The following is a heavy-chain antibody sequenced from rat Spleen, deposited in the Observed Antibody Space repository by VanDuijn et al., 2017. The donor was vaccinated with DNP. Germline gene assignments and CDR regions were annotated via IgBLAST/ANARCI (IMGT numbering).Heavy chain of an antibody. CDR2: IAYDGGST. V-gene: IGHV5-20*01. CDR3: TTGRGGPDF. Sequence: EVQLVESGGDLVQPGRSLKLSCAASGFTFSYYDLAWVRQAPTEGLEWVASIAYDGGSTYYRDSVKGRFTISRDNGKSSLFLQMDSLRSEDTATYYCTTGRGGPDFWGQGVMVTVSS. CDR1: GFTFSYYD. J-gene: IGHJ2*01. D-gene: IGHD1-11*01.